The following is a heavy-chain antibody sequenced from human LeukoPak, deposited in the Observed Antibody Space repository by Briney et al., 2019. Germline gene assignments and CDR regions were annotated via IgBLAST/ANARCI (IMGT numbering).Heavy chain of an antibody. Sequence: ASVKVSCKASGYTFTGYYMHWVRQAPGQGLEWMEWINPNSGGTNYAQKFQGWVTMSRDTSISTAYMELSRLRSDDTAVYYCAREYSGSPDAFDIWGQGTMVTVSS. CDR1: GYTFTGYY. V-gene: IGHV1-2*04. D-gene: IGHD1-26*01. J-gene: IGHJ3*02. CDR3: AREYSGSPDAFDI. CDR2: INPNSGGT.